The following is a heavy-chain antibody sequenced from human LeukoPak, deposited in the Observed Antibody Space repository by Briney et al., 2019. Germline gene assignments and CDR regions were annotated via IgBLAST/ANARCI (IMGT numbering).Heavy chain of an antibody. D-gene: IGHD4-17*01. CDR2: IYYSGST. CDR3: AREGAIYGDKAPAFDI. J-gene: IGHJ3*02. CDR1: GGSISIYY. V-gene: IGHV4-59*13. Sequence: KTSETLSLTCTVSGGSISIYYCSCIPEPPAGGQECGVYIYYSGSTNYNPSLKSRVTISVDTSKNQFSLKLSSVTAADTAVYYCAREGAIYGDKAPAFDIWGQGTMVTVSS.